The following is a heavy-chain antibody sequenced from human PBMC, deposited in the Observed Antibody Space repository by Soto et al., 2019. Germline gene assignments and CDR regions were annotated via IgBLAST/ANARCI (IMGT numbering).Heavy chain of an antibody. CDR1: GGSISNVNYC. CDR2: IYNGGST. J-gene: IGHJ4*02. V-gene: IGHV4-30-4*01. CDR3: AREPSGNKVDY. Sequence: QVQLQESGPGLVKPSETLSFTCTVSGGSISNVNYCWSWIRQSPDKGLEWIGDIYNGGSTYNNPSLKIRVTISVDTSKNQFSLKLSSVSAADTAFYYCAREPSGNKVDYWGQRTLVTVSS. D-gene: IGHD1-1*01.